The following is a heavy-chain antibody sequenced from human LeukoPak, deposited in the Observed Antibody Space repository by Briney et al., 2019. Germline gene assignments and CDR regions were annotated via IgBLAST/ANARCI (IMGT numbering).Heavy chain of an antibody. CDR1: GLTFSDFW. V-gene: IGHV3-74*01. Sequence: GGSLRLSCAASGLTFSDFWMHWFRQPPGKGLVWVALVKGDGRTTIYADSVKGRFTISRDNAKNTLYLQMNSLRADDSGVYYCATGHSYGYDYWGQGVLVTVSS. CDR2: VKGDGRTT. J-gene: IGHJ4*02. D-gene: IGHD5-18*01. CDR3: ATGHSYGYDY.